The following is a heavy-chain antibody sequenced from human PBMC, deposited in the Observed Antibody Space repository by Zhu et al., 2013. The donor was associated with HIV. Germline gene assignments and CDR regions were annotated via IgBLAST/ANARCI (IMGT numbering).Heavy chain of an antibody. CDR1: GYTFIDHH. V-gene: IGHV1-46*01. D-gene: IGHD3-3*01. J-gene: IGHJ4*02. CDR2: INPSGGST. Sequence: QVQLVQSGSEVKKPGASVRLSCRASGYTFIDHHINWVRQAPGQGLEWMGIINPSGGSTRYAQKFQGRVTMTRDTSTSTVYMELSSLRSEDTAVYYCARTTIFGVVTAFDYWGQGTLVTVSS. CDR3: ARTTIFGVVTAFDY.